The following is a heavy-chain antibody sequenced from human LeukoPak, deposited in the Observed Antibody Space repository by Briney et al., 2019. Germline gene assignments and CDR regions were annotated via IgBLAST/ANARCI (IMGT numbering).Heavy chain of an antibody. D-gene: IGHD6-6*01. J-gene: IGHJ4*02. CDR2: IYPGDSDT. Sequence: GESLKISCKGSGYRFTSYWIGWVRPMPGKGVAWMGIIYPGDSDTRYRPSFQGQVTISADKSISTAYLQWSSLQASDTAMYYCARPSDDSSSYFDYWGQGTLVTVS. V-gene: IGHV5-51*01. CDR3: ARPSDDSSSYFDY. CDR1: GYRFTSYW.